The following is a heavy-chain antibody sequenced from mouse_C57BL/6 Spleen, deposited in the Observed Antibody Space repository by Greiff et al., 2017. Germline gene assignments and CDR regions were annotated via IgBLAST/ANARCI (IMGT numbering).Heavy chain of an antibody. CDR3: ARDLYYFDD. J-gene: IGHJ2*01. V-gene: IGHV5-17*01. CDR1: GFTFSDYG. Sequence: EVKLVESGGGLVKPGGSLKLSCAASGFTFSDYGMHWVRQAPEKGLEWVAYISSGSSTIYYADTVKGRFTISRDNAKNTLFLQMTSLRSEDTAMYYCARDLYYFDDWGQGTTLTVSS. CDR2: ISSGSSTI.